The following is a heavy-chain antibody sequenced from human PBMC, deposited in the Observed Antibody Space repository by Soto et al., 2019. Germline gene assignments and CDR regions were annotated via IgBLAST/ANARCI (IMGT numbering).Heavy chain of an antibody. CDR2: IIPLFRTP. CDR1: VGTLSSYA. CDR3: ARDNGRPQLGGNYYYITDV. D-gene: IGHD3-3*02. J-gene: IGHJ6*02. V-gene: IGHV1-69*12. Sequence: QVQLVQSGAEVTDPGSSVKVSCQASVGTLSSYALSWVRQAPGNGLEWMGGIIPLFRTPDYAQKFQGRVTITAEESTSTAYMELSSLRSEDTAIYYCARDNGRPQLGGNYYYITDVWGQGTTITVSS.